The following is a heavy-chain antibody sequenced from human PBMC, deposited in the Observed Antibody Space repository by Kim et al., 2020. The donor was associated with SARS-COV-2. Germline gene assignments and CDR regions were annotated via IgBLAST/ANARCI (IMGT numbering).Heavy chain of an antibody. J-gene: IGHJ6*02. V-gene: IGHV4-39*01. Sequence: SETLSLTCTVSGGSISSSSYYWGWIRQPPGKGLEWIGSIYYSGSTYYNPSLKSRVTISVDTSKNQFSLKLSSVTAADTAVYYCARQPYYDFWSGYFHYYYGMDVWGQGTTVTVSS. D-gene: IGHD3-3*01. CDR1: GGSISSSSYY. CDR2: IYYSGST. CDR3: ARQPYYDFWSGYFHYYYGMDV.